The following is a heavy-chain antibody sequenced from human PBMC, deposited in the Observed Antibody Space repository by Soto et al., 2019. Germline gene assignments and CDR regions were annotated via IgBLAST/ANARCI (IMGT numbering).Heavy chain of an antibody. Sequence: SETLSLTCAVYGGSFSGYYWTWIRQPPGTGLEWIGEINHSGGTNYNPSLKSRVTLSVDTSKNQFSLKLTSVTAADTAVYYCARDKITGLFDYWGQGTLVTVS. J-gene: IGHJ4*02. CDR1: GGSFSGYY. CDR2: INHSGGT. D-gene: IGHD2-8*02. V-gene: IGHV4-34*01. CDR3: ARDKITGLFDY.